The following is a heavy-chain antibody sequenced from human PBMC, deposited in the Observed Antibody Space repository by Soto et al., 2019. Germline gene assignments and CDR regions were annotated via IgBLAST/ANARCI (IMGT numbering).Heavy chain of an antibody. CDR2: ISSSSSYT. J-gene: IGHJ3*02. V-gene: IGHV3-11*06. Sequence: GGSLRLTCAAAGFTFSDYYMSWIRQAPGKGLEWVSYISSSSSYTNYADSVKGRFTISRDNAKNSLYLQMNSLRAEDTAVYYCASARATVLPDAFGIWGQGTIVTVSS. CDR3: ASARATVLPDAFGI. D-gene: IGHD1-26*01. CDR1: GFTFSDYY.